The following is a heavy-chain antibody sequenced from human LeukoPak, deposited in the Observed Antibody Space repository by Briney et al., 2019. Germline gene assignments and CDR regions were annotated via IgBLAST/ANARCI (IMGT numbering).Heavy chain of an antibody. CDR1: VYTFTSYG. D-gene: IGHD6-19*01. CDR3: ARVIWYSSGWPDAFDI. J-gene: IGHJ3*02. CDR2: ISAYNGNT. V-gene: IGHV1-18*01. Sequence: ASVKVSCKASVYTFTSYGISWVRQAPGQGLEWMGWISAYNGNTNYAQKLQGRVTMTTDTSTSTAYMELRSLRSDDTAVYYCARVIWYSSGWPDAFDIWGQGTMVTVSS.